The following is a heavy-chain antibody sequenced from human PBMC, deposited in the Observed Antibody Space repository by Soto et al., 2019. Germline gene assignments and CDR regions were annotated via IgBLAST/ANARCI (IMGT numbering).Heavy chain of an antibody. D-gene: IGHD3-16*02. CDR3: ARIPTFGGVIANDY. CDR1: GFTVSSNY. CDR2: IYSGGST. J-gene: IGHJ4*02. Sequence: GGSLRLSCAASGFTVSSNYMSWVRQAPGKGLEWVSVIYSGGSTYYADSVKGRFTISRHNSKNTLYLQMNSLRAEDTAVYYCARIPTFGGVIANDYWGQGTLVTVSS. V-gene: IGHV3-53*04.